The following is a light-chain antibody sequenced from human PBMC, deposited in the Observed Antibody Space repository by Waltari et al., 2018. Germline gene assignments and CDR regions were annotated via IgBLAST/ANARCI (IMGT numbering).Light chain of an antibody. V-gene: IGKV3-15*01. Sequence: EIVMTQSPATLPLSPGARATLSCRASQSVSSSFAWYQQKPGQAPRLLIYGASSRATGIPDRFSASGSGTDFTLTISSLEPEDVAVYYCLQRSNWPWTFGQGTKVEIK. CDR1: QSVSSS. CDR2: GAS. J-gene: IGKJ1*01. CDR3: LQRSNWPWT.